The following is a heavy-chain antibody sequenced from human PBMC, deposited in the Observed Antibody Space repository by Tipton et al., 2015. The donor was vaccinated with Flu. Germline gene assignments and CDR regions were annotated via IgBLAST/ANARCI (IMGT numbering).Heavy chain of an antibody. J-gene: IGHJ3*02. CDR3: ARGGDGYGVGGFDI. V-gene: IGHV4-30-2*01. Sequence: LRLSCNVSGGSITSGDYSWSWIRQPPGMGLEWIGYIYDTGGAYVNPSLKSRVTMSVARSNNLFSLRLSSVTVADTTVYFCARGGDGYGVGGFDIWGQGTMVTVSS. CDR1: GGSITSGDYS. D-gene: IGHD5-18*01. CDR2: IYDTGGA.